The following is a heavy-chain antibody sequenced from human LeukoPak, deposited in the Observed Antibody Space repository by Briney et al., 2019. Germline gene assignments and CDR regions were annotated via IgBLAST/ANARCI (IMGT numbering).Heavy chain of an antibody. D-gene: IGHD4-17*01. J-gene: IGHJ6*02. CDR3: ARTDYDVGDYPYGMDV. Sequence: PSQTLSLTCTVSGGSISSGGHSWSWIRQPPGKGLEWIGYIYHSGSGSTNYNPSLKSRVTISVDKSKNQFSLKLSSVTAADTAVYYCARTDYDVGDYPYGMDVWGQGTTVTVSS. CDR2: IYHSGSGST. V-gene: IGHV4-30-2*01. CDR1: GGSISSGGHS.